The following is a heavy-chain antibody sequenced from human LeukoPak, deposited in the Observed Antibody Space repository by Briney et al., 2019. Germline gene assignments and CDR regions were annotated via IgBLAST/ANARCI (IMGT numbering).Heavy chain of an antibody. D-gene: IGHD3-10*01. CDR2: ISSSGST. CDR3: ARDIPLWFGELAFDY. J-gene: IGHJ4*02. CDR1: GDSISSGDYY. Sequence: PSETLSLTCTVSGDSISSGDYYWSWIRQPAGKGLEWIGRISSSGSTNYNPSLKSRVTMSVDTSKNQFSLKLSSVTAADTAVYYCARDIPLWFGELAFDYWGQGTLVTVSS. V-gene: IGHV4-61*02.